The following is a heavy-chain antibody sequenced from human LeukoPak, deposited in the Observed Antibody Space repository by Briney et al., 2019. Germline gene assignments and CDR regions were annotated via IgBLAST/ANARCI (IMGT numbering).Heavy chain of an antibody. Sequence: EGSLRLSCAASGFTFSSYWMSWVRQAPGKGLEWVANIKQDGSEQYYVDSVKGRFTISRDNAKNSLYLQMNSLRAEDTAVYYCARDQSSISWSPSDNWGQGTLVTVSS. CDR3: ARDQSSISWSPSDN. V-gene: IGHV3-7*04. CDR2: IKQDGSEQ. CDR1: GFTFSSYW. J-gene: IGHJ4*02. D-gene: IGHD3-3*02.